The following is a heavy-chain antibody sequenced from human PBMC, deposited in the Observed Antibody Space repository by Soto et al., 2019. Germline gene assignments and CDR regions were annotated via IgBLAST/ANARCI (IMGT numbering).Heavy chain of an antibody. CDR2: MYCSGNT. V-gene: IGHV4-59*01. CDR3: AKFRDVGAGYYYYGMDV. CDR1: GGSITNYY. D-gene: IGHD1-26*01. J-gene: IGHJ6*02. Sequence: SETLSLTCTVSGGSITNYYWSWIRQPPGKRLEYIGYMYCSGNTSYNPSLKSRVTISGDASKNQFSLQMNSLRAEDTAVYYCAKFRDVGAGYYYYGMDVWGQGTTVTAP.